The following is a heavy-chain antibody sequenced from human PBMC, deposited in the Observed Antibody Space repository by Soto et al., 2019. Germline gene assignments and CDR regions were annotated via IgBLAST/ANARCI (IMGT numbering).Heavy chain of an antibody. Sequence: EVQLLESGGGLVQPGGSLRLSCAASGFTFSSYAMSWVRQAPGKGLEWVSAISGSGGSTYYADFVKGRFTISRDNSKNTLYLQMNSLRAEDTAVYYCANAPNWNYEDYYFDYWGQGTLVTVSS. CDR1: GFTFSSYA. V-gene: IGHV3-23*01. D-gene: IGHD1-7*01. CDR3: ANAPNWNYEDYYFDY. CDR2: ISGSGGST. J-gene: IGHJ4*02.